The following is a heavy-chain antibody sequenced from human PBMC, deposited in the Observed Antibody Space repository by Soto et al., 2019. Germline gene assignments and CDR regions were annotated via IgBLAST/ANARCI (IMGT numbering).Heavy chain of an antibody. Sequence: SETLSLTCTVSGGSISSSSYYWGWLRQPPGKGLEWIGSIYYSGSTYSNPSLKRRVIISVETSNNQFSLKLSHVTAAESAVYYCVQSVEAYYDFWSGPRKANWFDPWGQGTLVTVSS. D-gene: IGHD3-3*01. V-gene: IGHV4-39*01. CDR1: GGSISSSSYY. CDR3: VQSVEAYYDFWSGPRKANWFDP. CDR2: IYYSGST. J-gene: IGHJ5*02.